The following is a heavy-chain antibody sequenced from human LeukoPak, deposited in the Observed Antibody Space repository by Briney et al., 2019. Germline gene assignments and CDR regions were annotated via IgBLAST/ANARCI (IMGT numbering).Heavy chain of an antibody. V-gene: IGHV3-30*18. D-gene: IGHD6-6*01. Sequence: PGGSLRLSCAASGFTFSSYGMHWVRQAPGKGLEWVAVISYDGSNKYYADSVKGRFTISRDNSKNTLYLQMNSPRAEDTAVYYCAKDEPYSSSSTDWGQGTLVTVSS. CDR3: AKDEPYSSSSTD. CDR2: ISYDGSNK. CDR1: GFTFSSYG. J-gene: IGHJ4*02.